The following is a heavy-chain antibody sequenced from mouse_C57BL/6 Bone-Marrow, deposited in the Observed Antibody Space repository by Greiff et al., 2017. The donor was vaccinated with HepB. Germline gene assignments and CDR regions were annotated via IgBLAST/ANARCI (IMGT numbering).Heavy chain of an antibody. D-gene: IGHD1-1*01. CDR2: IDPANGNT. J-gene: IGHJ2*01. CDR3: AREVGSSSYPFDY. V-gene: IGHV14-3*01. CDR1: GFNIKNTY. Sequence: EVQGVESVAELVRPGASVKLSCTASGFNIKNTYMHWVKQRPEQGLEWIGRIDPANGNTKYAPKFQGKATITADTSSNTAYLQLSSLTSEDTAIYYCAREVGSSSYPFDYWGQGTTLTVSS.